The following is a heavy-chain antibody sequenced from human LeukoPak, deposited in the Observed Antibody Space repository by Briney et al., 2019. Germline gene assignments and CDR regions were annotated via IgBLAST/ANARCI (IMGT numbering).Heavy chain of an antibody. CDR3: ARTGTDYYYGMDV. J-gene: IGHJ6*04. CDR2: IYPNSGGT. CDR1: GYTFTGYY. V-gene: IGHV1-2*04. D-gene: IGHD1-1*01. Sequence: ASVKVSCKASGYTFTGYYMHWVRQAPGQGLEWMGWIYPNSGGTNYAQKFQGWVTMTRDTSISTAYMELSRLRSDDTAVYYCARTGTDYYYGMDVWSKGTTVTVSS.